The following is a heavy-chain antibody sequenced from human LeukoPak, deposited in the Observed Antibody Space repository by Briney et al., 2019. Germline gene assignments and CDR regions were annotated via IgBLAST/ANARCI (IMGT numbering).Heavy chain of an antibody. CDR2: ISGSGGST. J-gene: IGHJ4*02. D-gene: IGHD2-21*01. V-gene: IGHV3-23*01. CDR3: AKDVDIAVVAPGYYFDY. CDR1: GISLSNYG. Sequence: GGSLRLSCVVSGISLSNYGMTWVRQAPGKGLEWVSAISGSGGSTYYADSVKGRFTISRDNSKNTLYLQMNSLRAEDTAVYYCAKDVDIAVVAPGYYFDYWGQGTLVTVSS.